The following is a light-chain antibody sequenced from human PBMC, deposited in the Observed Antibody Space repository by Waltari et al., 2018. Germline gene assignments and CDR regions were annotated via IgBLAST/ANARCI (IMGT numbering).Light chain of an antibody. J-gene: IGLJ2*01. CDR1: ASIIGNNY. V-gene: IGLV1-51*02. Sequence: QSVLTQPPSVSAAPGQKVTISCSGSASIIGNNYVSWYQQFPGAAPKVLIYGNDKRSTGIPDRFSGSKSGTSATLDITGLQAGDEADYYCGTWDNTLSAVFGGGTKVTVL. CDR3: GTWDNTLSAV. CDR2: GND.